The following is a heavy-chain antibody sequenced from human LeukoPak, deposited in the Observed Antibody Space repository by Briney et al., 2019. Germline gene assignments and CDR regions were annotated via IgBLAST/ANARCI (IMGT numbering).Heavy chain of an antibody. D-gene: IGHD1-26*01. CDR3: ARDKIVGAAVLDY. J-gene: IGHJ4*02. V-gene: IGHV3-7*03. CDR1: GFTFSTYW. Sequence: GGSLRLSCAASGFTFSTYWMSWVRQAPGKGLEWVANMKQDGSEEYYVDSVKGRFTISRDNAKNSLYLQMNSLRAEDTAVYYCARDKIVGAAVLDYWGQGSLVTVSS. CDR2: MKQDGSEE.